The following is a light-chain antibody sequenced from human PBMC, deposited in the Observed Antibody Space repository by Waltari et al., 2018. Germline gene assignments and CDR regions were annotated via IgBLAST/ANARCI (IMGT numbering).Light chain of an antibody. CDR3: ETWDRYTWV. J-gene: IGLJ3*02. Sequence: QPVLTQSSSASASLGPSVKLSCTLSSGHSAYIIAWPQQQPGKAPRYSVRLEGSGSYNKGSGIPEPCSGSSSGADRYLTISNLQSEDEADYYCETWDRYTWVFGGGTKLTVL. CDR1: SGHSAYI. CDR2: LEGSGSY. V-gene: IGLV4-60*03.